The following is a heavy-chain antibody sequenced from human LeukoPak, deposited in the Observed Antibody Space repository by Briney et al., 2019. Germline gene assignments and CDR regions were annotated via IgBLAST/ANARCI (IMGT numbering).Heavy chain of an antibody. CDR2: ISYNAGYK. CDR1: GFIFSNYG. V-gene: IGHV3-30*12. J-gene: IGHJ4*02. Sequence: GGSLRLSCAASGFIFSNYGFHWVRQAPGEGLEWVAVISYNAGYKHYTDSVKDRFTISRDDSKSSVFLQMNSLRAEDTALYYCAREPIDGDCQFDYWGQGTLVTVSS. CDR3: AREPIDGDCQFDY. D-gene: IGHD2-21*02.